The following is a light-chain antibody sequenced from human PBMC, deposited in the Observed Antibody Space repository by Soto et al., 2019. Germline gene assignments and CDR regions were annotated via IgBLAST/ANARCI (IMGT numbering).Light chain of an antibody. CDR3: TSYSCSDIFYV. J-gene: IGLJ1*01. V-gene: IGLV2-14*01. Sequence: QSALTQPASVSGSPGQSITISCTGTSSDIGGYYYVSWYQHHPGNAPKLLIYQVTNRPSRVSNRFSGSKSGNTASLTNSGLQADDEADYYCTSYSCSDIFYVFGTGTKLTVL. CDR1: SSDIGGYYY. CDR2: QVT.